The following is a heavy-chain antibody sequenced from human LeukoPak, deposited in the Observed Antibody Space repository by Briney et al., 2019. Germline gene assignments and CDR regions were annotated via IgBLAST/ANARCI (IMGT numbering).Heavy chain of an antibody. CDR2: ISGSGGST. CDR3: AKVEYSSSSEI. CDR1: GFTFSSYS. V-gene: IGHV3-23*01. Sequence: GSLRLSCAASGFTFSSYSMNWVRQAPGKGLEWVSAISGSGGSTYYADSVKGRFTISRDNSKNTLYLQMNSLRAEDTAVYYCAKVEYSSSSEIWGQGTLVTVSS. D-gene: IGHD6-6*01. J-gene: IGHJ4*02.